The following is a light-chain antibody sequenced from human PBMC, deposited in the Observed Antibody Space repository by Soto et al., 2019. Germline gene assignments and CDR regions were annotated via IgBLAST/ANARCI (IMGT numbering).Light chain of an antibody. CDR3: CSNAGSYPYV. V-gene: IGLV2-11*01. CDR1: SSDVGGYNY. J-gene: IGLJ1*01. CDR2: DVS. Sequence: QSALTQPRSVSGSPGQSVTISCTGTSSDVGGYNYVSWYQQHPGKAPKLMIYDVSKRPSGVPDRFSGSKSGNAASLTISSLQAEDEDDYYCCSNAGSYPYVFGTGTKLTVL.